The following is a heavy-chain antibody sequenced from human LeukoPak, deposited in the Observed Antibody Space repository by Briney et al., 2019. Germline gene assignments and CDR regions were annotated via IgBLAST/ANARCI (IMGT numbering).Heavy chain of an antibody. CDR3: ARWTYYYDSSGYSYWDFDH. V-gene: IGHV4-61*01. J-gene: IGHJ4*02. CDR1: GGSISSSSYS. CDR2: IYYSGST. Sequence: SETLSLTCTVSGGSISSSSYSWSWIRQPPGKGLEWIGYIYYSGSTNYNPSLKSRVTISVDTSKNQFSLRLSSVTAADTAVYYCARWTYYYDSSGYSYWDFDHWGQGTLVTVSS. D-gene: IGHD3-22*01.